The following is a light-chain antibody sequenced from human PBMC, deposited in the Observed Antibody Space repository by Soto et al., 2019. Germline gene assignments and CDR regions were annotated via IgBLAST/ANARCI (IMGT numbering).Light chain of an antibody. V-gene: IGLV2-14*01. J-gene: IGLJ2*01. Sequence: QSALTQPASVSGSPGQSITISCTGTSSDVGGYNYVSWYQQHPGKAPKLMIYDVSNRPSGVSNRFSGSKSGNTASLTISGLQXEDEADYYCSSYTSSSTPHVVFGGGTKLTVL. CDR3: SSYTSSSTPHVV. CDR1: SSDVGGYNY. CDR2: DVS.